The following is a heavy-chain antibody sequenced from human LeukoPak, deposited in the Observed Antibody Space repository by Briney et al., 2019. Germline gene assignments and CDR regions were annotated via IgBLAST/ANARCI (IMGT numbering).Heavy chain of an antibody. V-gene: IGHV3-23*01. CDR2: ISGSGGST. Sequence: GGSLRLSCAASGFTFSSYAMSWVRQAPGKGLEWVSAISGSGGSTYYADSVKGRFTISRDNSKNTQYLQMNSLRVEDTAVYYCAKEGASITMIVVVITGLFDYWGQGTLVTVSS. CDR1: GFTFSSYA. D-gene: IGHD3-22*01. J-gene: IGHJ4*02. CDR3: AKEGASITMIVVVITGLFDY.